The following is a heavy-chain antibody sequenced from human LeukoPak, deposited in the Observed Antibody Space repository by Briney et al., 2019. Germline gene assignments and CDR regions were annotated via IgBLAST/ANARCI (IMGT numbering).Heavy chain of an antibody. Sequence: SETLSLTCTVSGASISSTNNFWGWIRQTPGKGLEWIATIYYSGSTYYNPSLKSRVTISVDTSKNQFSLKLNSVTAADAAVYYCARVTGGYYLGAVMSWGHGTLVTVSS. J-gene: IGHJ5*01. CDR3: ARVTGGYYLGAVMS. CDR2: IYYSGST. V-gene: IGHV4-39*07. D-gene: IGHD1-26*01. CDR1: GASISSTNNF.